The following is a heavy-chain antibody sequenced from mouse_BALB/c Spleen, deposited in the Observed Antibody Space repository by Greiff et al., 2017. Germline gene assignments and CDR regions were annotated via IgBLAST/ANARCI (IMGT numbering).Heavy chain of an antibody. CDR3: ASYYGSSPFAY. V-gene: IGHV1-87*01. D-gene: IGHD1-1*01. Sequence: VQGVESGAELARPGASVKLSCKASGYTFTSYWMQWVKQRPGQGLEWIGAIYPGDGDTRYTQKFKGKATLTADKSSSTAYMQLSSLASEDSAVYYCASYYGSSPFAYWGQGTLVTVSA. CDR2: IYPGDGDT. J-gene: IGHJ3*01. CDR1: GYTFTSYW.